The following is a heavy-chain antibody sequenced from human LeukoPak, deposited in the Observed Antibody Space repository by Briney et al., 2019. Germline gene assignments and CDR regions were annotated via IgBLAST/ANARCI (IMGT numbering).Heavy chain of an antibody. Sequence: SETLSLTCAVCGGSFSGYYWSWIRQSPGKGLEWIGEINHSGSTNYNPSLKSRVTISVDTSKNQFSLKLSSVTAADTAVYYCAGIWAAADVDYWGQGTLVTVSS. J-gene: IGHJ4*02. V-gene: IGHV4-34*01. CDR1: GGSFSGYY. CDR2: INHSGST. D-gene: IGHD6-13*01. CDR3: AGIWAAADVDY.